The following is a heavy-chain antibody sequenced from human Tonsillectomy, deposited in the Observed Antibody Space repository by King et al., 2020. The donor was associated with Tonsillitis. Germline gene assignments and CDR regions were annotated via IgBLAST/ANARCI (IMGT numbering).Heavy chain of an antibody. CDR3: AKITGAIDGPFDS. V-gene: IGHV3-23*03. CDR2: IYSGGYNT. D-gene: IGHD1-26*01. J-gene: IGHJ4*02. CDR1: GFTFTSSA. Sequence: EVQLVESGGGLVQPGGSLRLSCAASGFTFTSSAMSWVRQAPGKGLECVSVIYSGGYNTYYADSVKGRFTISRDNSKNTLYVQMSSLRAEDTAIYYCAKITGAIDGPFDSWGQGTLVTVSS.